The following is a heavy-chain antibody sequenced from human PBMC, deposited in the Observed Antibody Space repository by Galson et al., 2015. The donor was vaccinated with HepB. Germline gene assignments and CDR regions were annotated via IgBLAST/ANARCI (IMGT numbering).Heavy chain of an antibody. Sequence: SLRLSCAASGFTFSDYYMSWIRQAPGKGLEWVSYISSSGSTIYYADSVKGRFTISRDSAKNSLYLQMNSLRAEDTAVYYCARVRFSDGLGYMDVWGKGTTVTVSS. CDR1: GFTFSDYY. CDR2: ISSSGSTI. V-gene: IGHV3-11*01. CDR3: ARVRFSDGLGYMDV. D-gene: IGHD3-3*01. J-gene: IGHJ6*03.